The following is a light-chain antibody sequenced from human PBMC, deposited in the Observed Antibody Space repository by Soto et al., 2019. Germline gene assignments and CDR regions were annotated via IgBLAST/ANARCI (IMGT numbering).Light chain of an antibody. V-gene: IGKV3-11*01. CDR1: QSVHNY. Sequence: EVVLTQSPATLSLSACDRAALSFKASQSVHNYLAWYQQKPGQAPRLLIYGASNRAAGIPARFSGSESGTDFTLTINRLEPEDFAVYYCQQRSNWPPITFGQGTRLEIK. J-gene: IGKJ5*01. CDR2: GAS. CDR3: QQRSNWPPIT.